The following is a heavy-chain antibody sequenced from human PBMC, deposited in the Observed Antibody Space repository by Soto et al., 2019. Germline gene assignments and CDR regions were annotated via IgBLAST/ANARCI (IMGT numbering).Heavy chain of an antibody. V-gene: IGHV4-59*01. J-gene: IGHJ5*02. CDR1: GGSISSYY. D-gene: IGHD6-19*01. CDR2: IYYTRRT. Sequence: SETLSLTCTVSGGSISSYYCRWIWLRPGKGLEWIRDIYYTRRTNYSPALNSRVTISVDTSKKQFSVKVGSVTAADPAMYYCARDRVAGITDAWGQGTTITVSS. CDR3: ARDRVAGITDA.